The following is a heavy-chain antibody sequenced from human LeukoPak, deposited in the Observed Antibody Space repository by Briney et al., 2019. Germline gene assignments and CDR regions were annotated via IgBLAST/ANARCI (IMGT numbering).Heavy chain of an antibody. J-gene: IGHJ3*02. CDR1: GFTFSSYA. Sequence: GSPRLSCAASGFTFSSYAMHWVRQAPGKGLEWVAVISYDGSNKYYADSVKGRFTISRDNSKNTLYLQMNSLRAEDTAVYYCARESDYYDSSGYYDAFDIWGQGTMVAVTS. V-gene: IGHV3-30-3*01. CDR3: ARESDYYDSSGYYDAFDI. D-gene: IGHD3-22*01. CDR2: ISYDGSNK.